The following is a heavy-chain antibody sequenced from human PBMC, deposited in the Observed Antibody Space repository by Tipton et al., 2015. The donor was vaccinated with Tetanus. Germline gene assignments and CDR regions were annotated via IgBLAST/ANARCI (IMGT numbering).Heavy chain of an antibody. Sequence: TLSLTCDVSGGPVSSSNWWSWVRQAPGKGLEWIGEIYYSGTTNYNPSLKSRVTISTDKSKNQVSLRLNSVTAADTGVYFCARRRYTWNRGGFDIWGQGTLVTVSS. J-gene: IGHJ3*02. V-gene: IGHV4-4*01. CDR2: IYYSGTT. CDR1: GGPVSSSNW. CDR3: ARRRYTWNRGGFDI. D-gene: IGHD1-20*01.